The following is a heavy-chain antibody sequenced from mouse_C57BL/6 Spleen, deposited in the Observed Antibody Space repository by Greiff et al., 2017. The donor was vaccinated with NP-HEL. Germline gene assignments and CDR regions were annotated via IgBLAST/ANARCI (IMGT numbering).Heavy chain of an antibody. CDR2: ISYDGSN. Sequence: EVQLQESGPGLVKPSQSLSLTCSVTGYSITSGYYWNWIRQFPGNKLEWMGYISYDGSNNYNPSLKNRISITRDTSKNQFFLKLNSVTTEDTATYYCARDPEVYDAMDDWGQGTSVTVSS. V-gene: IGHV3-6*01. J-gene: IGHJ4*01. CDR3: ARDPEVYDAMDD. CDR1: GYSITSGYY.